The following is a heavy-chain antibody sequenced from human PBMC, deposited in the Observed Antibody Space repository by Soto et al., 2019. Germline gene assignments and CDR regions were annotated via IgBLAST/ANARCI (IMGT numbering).Heavy chain of an antibody. CDR1: GYTFTTYG. J-gene: IGHJ4*02. D-gene: IGHD5-12*01. V-gene: IGHV1-18*04. CDR2: ISTHRGNT. CDR3: ARDHGRDGYNDGFDFDY. Sequence: ASVKVSCKASGYTFTTYGITWVRQAPGQGLEWMGWISTHRGNTNYAQKFQGRVTMTTDTSTNTGHMELRSLRSDDTAVYYCARDHGRDGYNDGFDFDYWGQGTLVTVSS.